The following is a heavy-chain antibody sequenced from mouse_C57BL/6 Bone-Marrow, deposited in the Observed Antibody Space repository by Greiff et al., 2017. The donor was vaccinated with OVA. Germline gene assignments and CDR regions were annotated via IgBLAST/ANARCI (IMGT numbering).Heavy chain of an antibody. D-gene: IGHD2-3*01. V-gene: IGHV1-19*01. Sequence: EVQLQQSGPVLVKPGASVKMSCKASGYTFTDYYMNWVKQSHGKSLEWIGVINPYNGGTSYNQKFKGKATLTVDKSSSTAYMELNSLTSEDSAVYYCAKGGDGYYCFDYWGQGTTLTVSS. CDR2: INPYNGGT. CDR3: AKGGDGYYCFDY. J-gene: IGHJ2*01. CDR1: GYTFTDYY.